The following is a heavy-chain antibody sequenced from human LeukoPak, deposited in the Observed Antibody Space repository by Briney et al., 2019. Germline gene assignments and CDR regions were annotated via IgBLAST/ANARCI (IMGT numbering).Heavy chain of an antibody. Sequence: PSETLSLTCTVSGGSISIYYWSWIRQPPGKGLEWIGYIYHSGSTYYNPSLKSRVTISVDRSKNQFSLKLSSVTAADTAVYYCARGIAAASIWFDPWGQGTLVTVSS. J-gene: IGHJ5*02. CDR3: ARGIAAASIWFDP. CDR2: IYHSGST. D-gene: IGHD6-13*01. CDR1: GGSISIYY. V-gene: IGHV4-59*12.